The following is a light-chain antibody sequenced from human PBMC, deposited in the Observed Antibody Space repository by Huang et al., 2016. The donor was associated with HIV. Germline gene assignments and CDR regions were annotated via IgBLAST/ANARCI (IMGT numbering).Light chain of an antibody. CDR2: GAS. CDR3: EQYDNWPLT. J-gene: IGKJ4*01. Sequence: EMVMTQSPATLSVAPGERATLSCRASQSVSSNVAWYQQKPGLAPRLLIYGASTRATGIPARFSGSGYGTVFNLTIRSLQSEDFAVYYCEQYDNWPLTFGGGTKVEIK. CDR1: QSVSSN. V-gene: IGKV3-15*01.